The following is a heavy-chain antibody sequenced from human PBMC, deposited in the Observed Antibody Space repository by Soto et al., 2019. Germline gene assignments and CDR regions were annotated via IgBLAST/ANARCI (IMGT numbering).Heavy chain of an antibody. V-gene: IGHV4-39*07. D-gene: IGHD2-15*01. J-gene: IGHJ4*02. CDR1: GGSISSSSYY. CDR2: IYYSGST. CDR3: AAPSGNSDY. Sequence: SETLSLTCTVSGGSISSSSYYWGWIRQPPGKGLEWIGSIYYSGSTYYNPSLKSRVTISVDTSKNQFSLKLSSVTAADTAVYYCAAPSGNSDYWGQGTLVTVSS.